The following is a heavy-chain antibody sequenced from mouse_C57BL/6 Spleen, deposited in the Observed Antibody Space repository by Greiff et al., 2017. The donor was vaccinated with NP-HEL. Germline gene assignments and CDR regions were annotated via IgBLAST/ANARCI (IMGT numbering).Heavy chain of an antibody. CDR2: IDPENGDT. D-gene: IGHD1-1*01. CDR3: TTGGSSRAWFAY. V-gene: IGHV14-4*01. J-gene: IGHJ3*01. Sequence: VQLQQSGAELVRPGASVKLSCTASGFNIKDDYMHWVKQRPEQGLEWIGWIDPENGDTEYASKFQGKATITADTSSNTAYLQLSSLTSEDTAVYYCTTGGSSRAWFAYWGQGTLVTVSA. CDR1: GFNIKDDY.